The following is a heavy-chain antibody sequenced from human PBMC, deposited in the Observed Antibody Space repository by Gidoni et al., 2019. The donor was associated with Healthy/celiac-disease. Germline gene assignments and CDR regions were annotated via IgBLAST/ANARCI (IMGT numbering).Heavy chain of an antibody. V-gene: IGHV3-23*01. CDR2: ISGSGGST. Sequence: EVQLLESGGGLVQPGGSLRRYGAASGFTFSSYAMSWVRQAPGKGLGWVSAISGSGGSTYYACSVKGRFTISRDNSKNTLYLQMNSLRAEDTAVYYCAKALLWFGELSAFDIWGQGTMVTVSS. CDR1: GFTFSSYA. CDR3: AKALLWFGELSAFDI. D-gene: IGHD3-10*01. J-gene: IGHJ3*02.